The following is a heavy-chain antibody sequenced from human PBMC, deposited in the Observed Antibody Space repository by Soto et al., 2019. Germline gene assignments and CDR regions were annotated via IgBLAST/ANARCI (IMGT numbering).Heavy chain of an antibody. D-gene: IGHD6-13*01. CDR3: ASRRAAASHLAMLALFDY. CDR1: GFTFSSYA. V-gene: IGHV3-23*01. J-gene: IGHJ4*02. CDR2: ISGSGGST. Sequence: GGSLRLSCAASGFTFSSYAMSWVRQAPGKGLEWVSAISGSGGSTFYADSVKGRFTISRDNSKNTLYLQMNSLRAEDTAVYYCASRRAAASHLAMLALFDYWGQGTLVTVS.